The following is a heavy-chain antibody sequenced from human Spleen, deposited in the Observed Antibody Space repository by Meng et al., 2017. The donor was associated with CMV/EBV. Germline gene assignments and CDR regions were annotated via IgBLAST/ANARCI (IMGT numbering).Heavy chain of an antibody. Sequence: SETLSLTCSVSGASISDSNYYWVWIRQPPGKGLVWIGSIYHTGSTYYNSSLKSRVTMSVDSSKNQFSLKLTSVTAADTAIYFCAREPSIWGQGMLVTVSS. V-gene: IGHV4-39*07. CDR3: AREPSI. J-gene: IGHJ4*02. CDR1: GASISDSNYY. CDR2: IYHTGST.